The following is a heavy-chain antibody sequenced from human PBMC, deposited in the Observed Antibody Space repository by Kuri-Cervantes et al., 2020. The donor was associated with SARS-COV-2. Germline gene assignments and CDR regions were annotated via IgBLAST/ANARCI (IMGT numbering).Heavy chain of an antibody. Sequence: GESLKISCAASGFTFSSYWMSWVRQAPGKGLEWVANIKQDGSEKYYVDSVKGRFTISRDNAKNSLYLQMNSLRAEDTAVYYCARPEMVRGADYWGQGTLVTVSS. J-gene: IGHJ4*02. CDR1: GFTFSSYW. CDR3: ARPEMVRGADY. CDR2: IKQDGSEK. V-gene: IGHV3-7*03. D-gene: IGHD5-24*01.